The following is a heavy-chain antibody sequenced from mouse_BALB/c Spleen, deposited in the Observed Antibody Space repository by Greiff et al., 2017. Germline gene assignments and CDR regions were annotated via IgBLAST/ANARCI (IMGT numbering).Heavy chain of an antibody. CDR3: TIGGDYAMDY. Sequence: QVQLQQPGAELVKPGASVKLSCKASGYTFTSYWMHWVKQRPGQGLEWIGEINPSNGRTNYNEKFKSKATLTVDKSSSTAYMQLSSLTSEDSAVYYCTIGGDYAMDYWGQGTSVTVSS. D-gene: IGHD3-1*01. J-gene: IGHJ4*01. CDR2: INPSNGRT. CDR1: GYTFTSYW. V-gene: IGHV1S81*02.